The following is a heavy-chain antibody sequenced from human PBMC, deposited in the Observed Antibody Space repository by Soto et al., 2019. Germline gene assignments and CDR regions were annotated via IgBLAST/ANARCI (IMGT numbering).Heavy chain of an antibody. J-gene: IGHJ4*02. CDR1: GGSISSGGYY. Sequence: KPSETLSLTCTVSGGSISSGGYYWSWIRQHPGKGLEWIGYIYYSGSTYYNPSLKSRVTISVDTSKNQFSLKLSSVTAADTAVYYCARFVLMVKRFDYWGQGTLVTVSS. CDR2: IYYSGST. CDR3: ARFVLMVKRFDY. D-gene: IGHD2-8*01. V-gene: IGHV4-31*03.